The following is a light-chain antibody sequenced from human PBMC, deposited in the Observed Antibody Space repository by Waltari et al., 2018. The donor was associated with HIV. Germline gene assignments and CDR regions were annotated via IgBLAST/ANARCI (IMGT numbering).Light chain of an antibody. J-gene: IGKJ2*01. CDR2: GAS. CDR3: QQYGSSPYT. V-gene: IGKV3-20*01. CDR1: QSVSSSY. Sequence: ERVLTPSPGTLSLSPGERATLSCRASQSVSSSYLAWYQQKPGQAPRLLISGASSRATGIPDRFSGSGSGTDFTLTISRLEPEDSAVYYCQQYGSSPYTFGQGTKLEIK.